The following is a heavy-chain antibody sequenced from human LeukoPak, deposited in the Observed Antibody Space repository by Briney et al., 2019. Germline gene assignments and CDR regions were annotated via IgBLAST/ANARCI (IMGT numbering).Heavy chain of an antibody. CDR3: ASEIIFGSFDY. CDR2: ISYDGSNK. D-gene: IGHD3-3*01. Sequence: RPGGSLRLSCAASGFTFSSYAMHWVRQAPGKGLEWAAVISYDGSNKYYADSVKGRFTISRDNSKNTLYLQMNSLRAEDTAVYYCASEIIFGSFDYWGQGTLVTVSS. CDR1: GFTFSSYA. V-gene: IGHV3-30*04. J-gene: IGHJ4*02.